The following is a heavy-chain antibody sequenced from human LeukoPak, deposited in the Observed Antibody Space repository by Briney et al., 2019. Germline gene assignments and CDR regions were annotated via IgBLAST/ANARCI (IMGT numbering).Heavy chain of an antibody. J-gene: IGHJ5*02. CDR3: ARAVHSSLSNWFDP. Sequence: ASVKVSCKASGYTFTSYGISWVRQAPGQGLEWMGWMNPNSGNTGYAQKFQGRVTMTRNTSISTAYMELSSLRSEDTAVYYCARAVHSSLSNWFDPWGQGTLVTVSS. CDR1: GYTFTSYG. CDR2: MNPNSGNT. D-gene: IGHD2-2*01. V-gene: IGHV1-8*02.